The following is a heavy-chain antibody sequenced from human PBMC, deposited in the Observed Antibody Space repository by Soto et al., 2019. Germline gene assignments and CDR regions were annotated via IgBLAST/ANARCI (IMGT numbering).Heavy chain of an antibody. V-gene: IGHV4-59*08. CDR2: VYYSGST. J-gene: IGHJ6*03. Sequence: QVRLQESGPGLVKPSETLSLTCTVSGGSISSYYWSWIRQPPGKGLEWIGHVYYSGSTNYDPSLKSRVTVSLDTSINQFSLKPTSVTAADTAVYYCAATVEATRDGENYFYYMDVWGTGTTVTVSS. CDR3: AATVEATRDGENYFYYMDV. CDR1: GGSISSYY. D-gene: IGHD1-26*01.